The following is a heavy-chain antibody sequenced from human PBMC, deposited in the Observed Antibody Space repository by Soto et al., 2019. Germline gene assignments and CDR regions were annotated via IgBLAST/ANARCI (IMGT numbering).Heavy chain of an antibody. CDR3: ARGDIIHYNWFDH. D-gene: IGHD2-15*01. V-gene: IGHV1-18*04. CDR1: GYTFTSYG. CDR2: ISAYNGNT. Sequence: ASGKVSCKASGYTFTSYGISWVRQATGQGLEWMGWISAYNGNTDYAQKLQGRVTMTTDTSTSTAYMELRSLRSDDTAVYYCARGDIIHYNWFDHWGQGTLFTVSS. J-gene: IGHJ5*02.